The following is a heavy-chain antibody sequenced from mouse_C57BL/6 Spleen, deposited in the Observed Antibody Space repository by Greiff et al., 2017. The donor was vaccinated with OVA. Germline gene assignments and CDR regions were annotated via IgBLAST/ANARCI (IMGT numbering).Heavy chain of an antibody. CDR1: GFSLTSYG. CDR3: ARHEKDSGFAY. Sequence: VKLMESGPGLVAPSQSLSITCTVSGFSLTSYGVHWVRQPPGQGLEWLVVIWSDGSTTYYSALNSRLSISKDNSKSQVFLKMNSLQTDDTAMYYCARHEKDSGFAYWGQGTLVTVSA. J-gene: IGHJ3*01. CDR2: IWSDGST. V-gene: IGHV2-6-1*01.